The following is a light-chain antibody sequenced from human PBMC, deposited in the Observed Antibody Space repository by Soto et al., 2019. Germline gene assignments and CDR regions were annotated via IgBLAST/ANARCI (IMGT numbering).Light chain of an antibody. CDR1: QSISSW. CDR3: QQYNRYSPT. CDR2: KAS. V-gene: IGKV1-5*03. J-gene: IGKJ1*01. Sequence: DIQMTQSPSTLSASVGDRVTITCRASQSISSWLAWYQQKPGKAPKLLIYKASSLESGVPSRFSGSGSGTEFTLTISSLQPDDFATYYCQQYNRYSPTFGQGTKVEIK.